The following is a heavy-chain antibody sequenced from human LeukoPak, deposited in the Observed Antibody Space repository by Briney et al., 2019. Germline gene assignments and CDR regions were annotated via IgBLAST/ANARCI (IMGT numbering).Heavy chain of an antibody. J-gene: IGHJ4*02. CDR3: ASLQYRGSYIVY. D-gene: IGHD1-26*01. CDR2: IIPIFGTA. CDR1: GGTFSSYA. V-gene: IGHV1-69*06. Sequence: GASVKVSCKASGGTFSSYAISWVRQAPGQGLEWMGGIIPIFGTANYAQKFQGRVTITADKSMSTAYMELSSLRSEDTAVYYCASLQYRGSYIVYWGQGTLVTVSS.